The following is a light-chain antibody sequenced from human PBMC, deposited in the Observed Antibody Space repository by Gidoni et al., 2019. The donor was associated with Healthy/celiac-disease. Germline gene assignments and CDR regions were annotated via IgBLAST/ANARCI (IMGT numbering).Light chain of an antibody. Sequence: QSALTQPRSVSGSPGQSVTISCTGTSSDVGVYNYVSWYQQHPGKAPKLMIYDVSKRPSGVPDRFSGSKSGNTASLTISVLQAEDEADYYCCSYAGSYRYVFGTGTKVTVL. CDR1: SSDVGVYNY. V-gene: IGLV2-11*01. CDR3: CSYAGSYRYV. CDR2: DVS. J-gene: IGLJ1*01.